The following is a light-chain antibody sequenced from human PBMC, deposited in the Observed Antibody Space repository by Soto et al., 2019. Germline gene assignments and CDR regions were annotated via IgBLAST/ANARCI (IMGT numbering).Light chain of an antibody. CDR2: DAS. V-gene: IGKV1-33*01. Sequence: DIQTTPYPSSLSASVGDRVTITCQASQDISDYLNWYQQKPGKAPKLLIYDASNLETGVPSRFSGSGSGTYFTFAISSLQPEDIATYYCQQYDDLPLTFGGGTKVDI. J-gene: IGKJ4*01. CDR1: QDISDY. CDR3: QQYDDLPLT.